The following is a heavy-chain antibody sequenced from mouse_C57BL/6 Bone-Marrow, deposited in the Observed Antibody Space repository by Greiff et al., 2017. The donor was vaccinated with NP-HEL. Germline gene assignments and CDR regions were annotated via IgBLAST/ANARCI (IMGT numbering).Heavy chain of an antibody. CDR3: ARLGRGFAY. CDR2: IHPNSGSN. J-gene: IGHJ3*01. D-gene: IGHD4-1*01. CDR1: GYTFTSYW. V-gene: IGHV1-64*01. Sequence: QVQLQQPGAELVKPGASVKLSCKASGYTFTSYWMHWVKQRPGQGLEWIGMIHPNSGSNNYNEKFKSKATLTVDKSSSTAYMQLSSRTSEDSAVYYCARLGRGFAYWGQGTLVTVSA.